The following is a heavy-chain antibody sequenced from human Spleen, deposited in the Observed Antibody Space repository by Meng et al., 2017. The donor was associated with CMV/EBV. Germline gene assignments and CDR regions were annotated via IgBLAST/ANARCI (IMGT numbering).Heavy chain of an antibody. Sequence: GALRLSCTVSGFTFNDYWMSWVRQAPGKGLEWVADIEGDGNTKYYADSVKGRFTISRDNAKKSLYLQINALRVEDTAVYYCASMWEGGYWGQGTLVTVSS. CDR1: GFTFNDYW. V-gene: IGHV3-7*01. D-gene: IGHD1-26*01. J-gene: IGHJ4*02. CDR2: IEGDGNTK. CDR3: ASMWEGGY.